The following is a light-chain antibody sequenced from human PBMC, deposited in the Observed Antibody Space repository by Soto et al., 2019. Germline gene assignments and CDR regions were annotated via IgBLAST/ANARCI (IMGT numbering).Light chain of an antibody. J-gene: IGKJ4*01. CDR1: QSVSSSY. CDR3: QQDGSSPGT. V-gene: IGKV3-20*01. Sequence: EIVLTQSPGTLSLSPGERATLSCRASQSVSSSYLAWYQQKPGQAPRLLIYGASSRATGIPDRFSGSGSGTDFTLCISRLEPEDCAVYYCQQDGSSPGTFGGGTKVEIK. CDR2: GAS.